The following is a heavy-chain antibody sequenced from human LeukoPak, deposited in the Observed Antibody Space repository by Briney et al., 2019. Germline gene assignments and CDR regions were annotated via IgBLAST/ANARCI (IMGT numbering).Heavy chain of an antibody. J-gene: IGHJ6*02. V-gene: IGHV3-53*01. CDR3: ARSGGYCSSTSCYGLAYGMDV. Sequence: GGSLRLSCAASGFTVSSNYMSWVRQAPGKGLEWVSVIYSGGSTYYADSVKGRFTISRDNSKNTLYLQTNSLRAEDTAVYYCARSGGYCSSTSCYGLAYGMDVWGQGTTVTVSS. CDR2: IYSGGST. CDR1: GFTVSSNY. D-gene: IGHD2-2*01.